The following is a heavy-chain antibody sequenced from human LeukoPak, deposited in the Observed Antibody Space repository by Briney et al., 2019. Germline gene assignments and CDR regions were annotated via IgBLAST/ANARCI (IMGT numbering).Heavy chain of an antibody. D-gene: IGHD3-22*01. CDR2: IIPIFGTA. CDR1: GGTFSSYA. Sequence: ASVKVSCKASGGTFSSYAVSWVRQAPGQGLEWMGGIIPIFGTANYAQKFQGRGTITGDESTSTAYMELSSLRSEATAVSYCASTGDYYDSSGYYPSYFDYWGQGTLVTVSS. V-gene: IGHV1-69*13. CDR3: ASTGDYYDSSGYYPSYFDY. J-gene: IGHJ4*02.